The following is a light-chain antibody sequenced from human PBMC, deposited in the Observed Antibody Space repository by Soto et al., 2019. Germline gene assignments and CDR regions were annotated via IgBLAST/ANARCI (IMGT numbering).Light chain of an antibody. CDR3: CSYTTSSTYV. CDR1: SSDVGAYNY. Sequence: ALTQPASVSESPGQSITISCTGTSSDVGAYNYVSWFQQHPGKAPKLMIYDVSNRPSGVSNRFSGSKSGNTASLTISGLQAEDEADYYCCSYTTSSTYVFGIGTKVTVL. J-gene: IGLJ1*01. CDR2: DVS. V-gene: IGLV2-14*01.